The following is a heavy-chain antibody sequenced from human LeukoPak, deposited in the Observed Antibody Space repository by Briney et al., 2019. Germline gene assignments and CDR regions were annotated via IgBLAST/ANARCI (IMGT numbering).Heavy chain of an antibody. Sequence: PGGSLRLSCAASGFTVSSNYMSWVRQAPGKGREWVSVIYSGGSTYYADSVKGRFTISRDNSKNTLYLQMNSLRAEDTAVYYCAKDHQQFYDSSGYSFYYYYGMDVWGQGTTVTVSS. CDR2: IYSGGST. J-gene: IGHJ6*02. D-gene: IGHD3-22*01. V-gene: IGHV3-53*01. CDR3: AKDHQQFYDSSGYSFYYYYGMDV. CDR1: GFTVSSNY.